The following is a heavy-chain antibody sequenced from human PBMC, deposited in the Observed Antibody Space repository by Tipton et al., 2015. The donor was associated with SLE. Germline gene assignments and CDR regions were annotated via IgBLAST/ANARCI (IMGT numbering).Heavy chain of an antibody. CDR3: ASGGHGSGSHYLGGWFDP. J-gene: IGHJ5*02. V-gene: IGHV4-4*08. CDR1: GGSISSYY. Sequence: TLSLTCTVSGGSISSYYWSWIRQSPGKGLEWIGYIYTSGSTNYNPSLKSRVTISADTSKNQFSLKLSSVTAADTAVYYCASGGHGSGSHYLGGWFDPWGRGTLVTVSS. D-gene: IGHD3-10*01. CDR2: IYTSGST.